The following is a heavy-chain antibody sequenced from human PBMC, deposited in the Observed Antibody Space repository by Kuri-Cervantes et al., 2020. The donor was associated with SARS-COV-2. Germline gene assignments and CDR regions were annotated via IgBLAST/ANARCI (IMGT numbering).Heavy chain of an antibody. CDR1: GGSISSSSYY. D-gene: IGHD6-13*01. CDR2: IYYSGST. J-gene: IGHJ4*02. V-gene: IGHV4-39*07. Sequence: GSLRLSCTVSGGSISSSSYYWGWIRQPPGKGLEWIGSIYYSGSTYYNPSLKSRVTISVDTSKNQLSLKLSSVTAADTAVYYCARGGGGSSWYFDYWGQGTLVTVSS. CDR3: ARGGGGSSWYFDY.